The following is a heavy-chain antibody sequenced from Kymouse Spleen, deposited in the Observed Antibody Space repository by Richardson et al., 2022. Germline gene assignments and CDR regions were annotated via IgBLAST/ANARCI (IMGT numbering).Heavy chain of an antibody. J-gene: IGHJ3*02. V-gene: IGHV4-34*01. CDR1: GGSFSGYY. CDR3: ARGGDFWSGYPSDAFDI. CDR2: INHSGST. Sequence: QVQLQQWGAGLLKPSETLSLTCAVYGGSFSGYYWSWIRQPPGKGLEWIGEINHSGSTNYNPSLKSRVTISVDTSKNQFSLKLSSVTAADTAVYYCARGGDFWSGYPSDAFDIWGQGTMVTVSS. D-gene: IGHD3-3*01.